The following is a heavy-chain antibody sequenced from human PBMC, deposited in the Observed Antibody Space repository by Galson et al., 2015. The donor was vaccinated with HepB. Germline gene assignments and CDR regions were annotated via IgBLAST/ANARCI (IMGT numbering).Heavy chain of an antibody. CDR2: IRPKEHFYAT. CDR1: GAIFSGSA. Sequence: SLRLSCAASGAIFSGSAIHWVRQAPGKGLERVGHIRPKEHFYATSYSASVGGRFTISRDDSKNTVFLHMNSLRVEDTAVYYCIRHVEYYRPYWGQGSLVTVSS. J-gene: IGHJ4*02. V-gene: IGHV3-73*01. D-gene: IGHD2/OR15-2a*01. CDR3: IRHVEYYRPY.